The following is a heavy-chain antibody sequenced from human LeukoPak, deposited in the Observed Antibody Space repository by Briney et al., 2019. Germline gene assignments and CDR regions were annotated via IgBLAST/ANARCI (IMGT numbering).Heavy chain of an antibody. J-gene: IGHJ4*02. CDR3: ARHAAISAAGTAPFDS. D-gene: IGHD6-13*01. V-gene: IGHV4-59*08. CDR1: GGSISVYY. Sequence: SETLSLTCTVSGGSISVYYWSWIRQSPGKGLDWIGYIYRGSTNYNPSLKSRVTISVDTSKNQLSLKLTSATATDTAVYYCARHAAISAAGTAPFDSWGQGTLVTVSS. CDR2: IYRGST.